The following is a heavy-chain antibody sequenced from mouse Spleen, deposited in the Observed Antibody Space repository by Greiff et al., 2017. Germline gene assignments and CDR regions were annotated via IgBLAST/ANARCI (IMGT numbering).Heavy chain of an antibody. CDR1: GYTFTSYW. V-gene: IGHV1-52*01. J-gene: IGHJ3*01. CDR2: IDPSDSET. Sequence: QVQLQQPGAELVRPGSSVKLSCKASGYTFTSYWMHWVKQRPIQGLEWIGNIDPSDSETHYNQKFKDKATLTVDKSSSTAYMQLSSLTSEDSAVYYCASSYYGNYDWFAYWGQGTLVTVSA. CDR3: ASSYYGNYDWFAY. D-gene: IGHD2-10*01.